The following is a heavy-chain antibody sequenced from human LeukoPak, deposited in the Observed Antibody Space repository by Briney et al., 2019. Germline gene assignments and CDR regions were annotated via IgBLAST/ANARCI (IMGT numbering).Heavy chain of an antibody. V-gene: IGHV4-38-2*02. CDR2: IYHSGST. D-gene: IGHD1-26*01. CDR1: GYSISSGYY. J-gene: IGHJ4*02. Sequence: KPSETLSLTCTVSGYSISSGYYWGWIRQPPGKGLEWIGSIYHSGSTYYNPSLKSRVTIAVDTSKNQFSLKLTSVTAADTAVYYCARGLVRASGNYLYYWGQGTLVTVSS. CDR3: ARGLVRASGNYLYY.